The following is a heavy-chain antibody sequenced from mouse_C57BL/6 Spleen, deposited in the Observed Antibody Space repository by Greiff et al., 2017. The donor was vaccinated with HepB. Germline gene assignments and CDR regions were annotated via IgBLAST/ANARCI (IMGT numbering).Heavy chain of an antibody. CDR3: AKSDGYYSYWYFDV. CDR1: GFSLTSYG. CDR2: IWRGGST. J-gene: IGHJ1*03. V-gene: IGHV2-5*01. Sequence: QVQLQQSGPGLVQPSQSLSITCTVSGFSLTSYGVHWVRQSPGKGLEWLGVIWRGGSTDYNAAFMSRLSITKDNSKSQVFFKMNSLQADDTAIYYCAKSDGYYSYWYFDVWGTGTTVTVSS. D-gene: IGHD2-3*01.